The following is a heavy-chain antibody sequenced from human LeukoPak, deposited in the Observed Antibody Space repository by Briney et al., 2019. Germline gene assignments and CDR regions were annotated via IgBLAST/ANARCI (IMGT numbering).Heavy chain of an antibody. J-gene: IGHJ6*02. D-gene: IGHD1-26*01. Sequence: SVSVSCKASGGTFSNYAISWVRQAPGQGLEWMGGIIPLFGTAHYAQKFQGRVTITADESTSTAYMELSSLRSEDTAVYYCARDSGSYSVYYYYGMDVWGQGTTVTVSS. CDR2: IIPLFGTA. V-gene: IGHV1-69*01. CDR3: ARDSGSYSVYYYYGMDV. CDR1: GGTFSNYA.